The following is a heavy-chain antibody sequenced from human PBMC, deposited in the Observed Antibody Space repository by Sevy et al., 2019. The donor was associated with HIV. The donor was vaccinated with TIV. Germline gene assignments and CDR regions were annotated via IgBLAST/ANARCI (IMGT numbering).Heavy chain of an antibody. CDR2: ISSSSSYM. CDR1: GFTFSSYS. J-gene: IGHJ4*02. D-gene: IGHD3-10*01. V-gene: IGHV3-21*01. Sequence: GGSLRLSCAASGFTFSSYSMNWVRQAPGKGLEWVSSISSSSSYMYYADSVKGRFTISRDNAKNSLYLQMNSLRAEDTAVYYCARGITMVRGVISDFDYWGQGTLVTVSS. CDR3: ARGITMVRGVISDFDY.